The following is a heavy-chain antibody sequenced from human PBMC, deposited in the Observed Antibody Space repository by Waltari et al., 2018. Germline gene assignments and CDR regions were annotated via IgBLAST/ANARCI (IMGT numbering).Heavy chain of an antibody. J-gene: IGHJ3*02. CDR2: IYSGGDT. CDR1: GFTVSNNY. D-gene: IGHD7-27*01. Sequence: EVQLVESGGGLIQPGGSLRLSGAFSGFTVSNNYIGWVRLAPGKGLEWVSVIYSGGDTYDADAVRGRFTISRDNSKNTLYLQMNSLRVEDTALYYCATWTGGSLGAFDNWGQGTMVTVSS. CDR3: ATWTGGSLGAFDN. V-gene: IGHV3-53*01.